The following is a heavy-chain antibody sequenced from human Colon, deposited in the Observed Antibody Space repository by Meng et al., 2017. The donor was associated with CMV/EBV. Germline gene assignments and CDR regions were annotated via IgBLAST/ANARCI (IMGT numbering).Heavy chain of an antibody. CDR1: GDRVSPSSAA. CDR3: ARAYASGYLDF. Sequence: SQTLSLTCAISGDRVSPSSAAWHWIRQSPSRGLDWLGRAYYRDKWYIDYAASLRSRITITPETSKNEFSLQLNSVTPEDTAVYYCARAYASGYLDFWGQGTLVTVSS. V-gene: IGHV6-1*01. J-gene: IGHJ4*02. CDR2: AYYRDKWYI. D-gene: IGHD2-2*01.